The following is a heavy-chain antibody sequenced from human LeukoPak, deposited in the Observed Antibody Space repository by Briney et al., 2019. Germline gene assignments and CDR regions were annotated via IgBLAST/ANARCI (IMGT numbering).Heavy chain of an antibody. CDR3: ARDHLSSGSSPDYYYYYYMDV. V-gene: IGHV3-74*01. CDR2: INSDGSST. CDR1: GFTFSSYW. J-gene: IGHJ6*03. Sequence: GGSLRLSCAASGFTFSSYWMHCVRQAPGKGLVWVSRINSDGSSTSYADSVKGRFTISRDNAKNTLYLQMNSLRAEDTAVYYCARDHLSSGSSPDYYYYYYMDVWGKGTTVTISS. D-gene: IGHD6-19*01.